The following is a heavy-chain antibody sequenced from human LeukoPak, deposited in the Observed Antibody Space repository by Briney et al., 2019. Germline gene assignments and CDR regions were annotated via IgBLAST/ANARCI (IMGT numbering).Heavy chain of an antibody. CDR1: GYSISSGYY. D-gene: IGHD2-2*01. J-gene: IGHJ4*02. CDR3: ARTRACSSTSCSRGSRLVFDY. V-gene: IGHV4-38-2*02. CDR2: IYHSGST. Sequence: PSETLSLTCTVSGYSISSGYYWGWIRQPPGKGLEWIGSIYHSGSTYYNPSLKSRVTISVDTSKNQFSLKLSSVTAADTAVYYCARTRACSSTSCSRGSRLVFDYWGQGTLVTVSS.